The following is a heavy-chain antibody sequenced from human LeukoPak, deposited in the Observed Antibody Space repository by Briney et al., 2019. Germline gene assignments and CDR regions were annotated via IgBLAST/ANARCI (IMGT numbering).Heavy chain of an antibody. Sequence: ASVKVSCKASGYTFTGYYMHWVRQAPGQGLEWMGWINPNSGGTNYAQKFQGRVTMTRDTSISTAYMELSRLRSDDTAVYYCARVTMVRGVMAYWFDPWGQGTLVTVSS. J-gene: IGHJ5*02. CDR1: GYTFTGYY. V-gene: IGHV1-2*02. D-gene: IGHD3-10*01. CDR2: INPNSGGT. CDR3: ARVTMVRGVMAYWFDP.